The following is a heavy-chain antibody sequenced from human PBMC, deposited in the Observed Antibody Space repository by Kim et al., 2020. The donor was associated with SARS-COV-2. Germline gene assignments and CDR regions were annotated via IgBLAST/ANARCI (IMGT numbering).Heavy chain of an antibody. V-gene: IGHV1-46*01. J-gene: IGHJ5*02. CDR2: INPSGGST. CDR3: ARGRGVRQGPNWFDP. CDR1: GYTFTSYY. Sequence: ASVKVSCKASGYTFTSYYMHWVRQAPGQGLEWMGIINPSGGSTSYAQKFQGRVTMTRDTSTSTVYMELSSLRSEDTAVYYCARGRGVRQGPNWFDPWGQGTLVTVSS. D-gene: IGHD3-10*01.